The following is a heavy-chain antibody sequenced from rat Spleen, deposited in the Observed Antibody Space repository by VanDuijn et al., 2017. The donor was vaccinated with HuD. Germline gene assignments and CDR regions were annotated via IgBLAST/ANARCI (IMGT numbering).Heavy chain of an antibody. CDR1: GFTYSNYV. CDR2: ISTGGGNT. CDR3: AKDNYGGYEGFAY. D-gene: IGHD1-11*01. Sequence: EVQLVESGGGLVQPGRSLKLSCAASGFTYSNYVMAWVRQAPTKGLEWVASISTGGGNTYYRDSVKGRFTISRDNAKNTLYLQMDSLRSEDTATYYCAKDNYGGYEGFAYWGPGTMVTVSS. J-gene: IGHJ1*01. V-gene: IGHV5S13*01.